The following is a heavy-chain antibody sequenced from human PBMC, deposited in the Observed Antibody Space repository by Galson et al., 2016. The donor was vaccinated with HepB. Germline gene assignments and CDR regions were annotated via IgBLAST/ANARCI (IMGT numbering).Heavy chain of an antibody. V-gene: IGHV3-64*04. CDR3: ARFKPEGEMPTIPVGSLDY. Sequence: SLRLSCAASGFTFSNYAIHWVRQAPGKGLEIVSATSPNGAYTYYAEFVKGRFTASRDNSRNTLFLQMTSLRLEDTGVYYCARFKPEGEMPTIPVGSLDYWGLGTLVTISS. J-gene: IGHJ4*02. D-gene: IGHD5-24*01. CDR1: GFTFSNYA. CDR2: TSPNGAYT.